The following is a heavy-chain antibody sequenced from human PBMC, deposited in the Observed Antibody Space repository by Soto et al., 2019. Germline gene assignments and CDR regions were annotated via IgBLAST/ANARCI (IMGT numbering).Heavy chain of an antibody. CDR3: THRPSYCSGYSCYSGFDY. CDR2: IYLDDDK. D-gene: IGHD2-15*01. Sequence: SGPTLVNPPQPLTLTCTFSGFSLSTSGVGVGWIRQPPGKALEWLALIYLDDDKRYSPSLKSRLTITKDTSKNQLVLTMTNMDPVDTATYYCTHRPSYCSGYSCYSGFDYWGQGTLVTVSS. J-gene: IGHJ4*02. V-gene: IGHV2-5*02. CDR1: GFSLSTSGVG.